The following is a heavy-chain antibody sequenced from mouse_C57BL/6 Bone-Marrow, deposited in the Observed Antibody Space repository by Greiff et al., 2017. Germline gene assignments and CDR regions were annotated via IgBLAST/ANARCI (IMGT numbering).Heavy chain of an antibody. D-gene: IGHD1-1*01. V-gene: IGHV1-19*01. CDR2: INPYNGGT. Sequence: EVQLQQSGPVLVKPGASVKMSCKASGYTFTDYYMNWVKQSHGKSLEWIGVINPYNGGTSYNQKFKGKATLTVDKSSSTAYMELNSLTSEDSAVYYCARGLFITTVVADYWGQGTTLTVSS. CDR3: ARGLFITTVVADY. CDR1: GYTFTDYY. J-gene: IGHJ2*01.